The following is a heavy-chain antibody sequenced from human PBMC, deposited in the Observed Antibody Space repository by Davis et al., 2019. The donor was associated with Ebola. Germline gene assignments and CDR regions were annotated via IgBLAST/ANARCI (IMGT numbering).Heavy chain of an antibody. Sequence: SETLSLTCAVYGGSFSGYYWSWIRQPPGKGLEWIGEINHSGSTNYNPSLKSRVTISVDTSKNQFSLKLSSVTAADTAVYYCARGPKYYDFWSGYGEYYYYGMDVWGQGTTVTVSS. CDR3: ARGPKYYDFWSGYGEYYYYGMDV. CDR2: INHSGST. J-gene: IGHJ6*02. V-gene: IGHV4-34*01. D-gene: IGHD3-3*01. CDR1: GGSFSGYY.